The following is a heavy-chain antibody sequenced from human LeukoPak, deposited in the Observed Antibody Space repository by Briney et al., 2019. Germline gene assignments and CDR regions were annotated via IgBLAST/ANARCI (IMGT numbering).Heavy chain of an antibody. CDR3: ARGRYSYGYDFDH. J-gene: IGHJ4*02. CDR1: GFTVSRNY. CDR2: IYGGGST. V-gene: IGHV3-66*01. D-gene: IGHD5-18*01. Sequence: GSLRLSCAASGFTVSRNYMSWVRQAPGKGLEWLSVIYGGGSTYYAGSVKGRFTISRDDSKNTLYFHMNSVRAEDTAVYYCARGRYSYGYDFDHWGQGTLVTVSS.